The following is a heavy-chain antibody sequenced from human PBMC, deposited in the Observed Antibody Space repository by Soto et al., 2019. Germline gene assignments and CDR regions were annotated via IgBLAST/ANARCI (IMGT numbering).Heavy chain of an antibody. J-gene: IGHJ6*02. D-gene: IGHD1-7*01. V-gene: IGHV3-21*01. CDR3: ASAQTIRPNYGMDV. CDR1: GFTFSSYS. CDR2: ISSSSSYI. Sequence: GGSLRLSCAASGFTFSSYSMNWVRQAPGKGLEWVSSISSSSSYIYYADSVKGRFTISRDNAKNSLYLQMNSLRAEDTAVYYCASAQTIRPNYGMDVWGQGTTVTVSS.